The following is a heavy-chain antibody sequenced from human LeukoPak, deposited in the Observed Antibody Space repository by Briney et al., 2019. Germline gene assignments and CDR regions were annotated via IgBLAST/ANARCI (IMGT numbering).Heavy chain of an antibody. CDR2: IYTSGST. V-gene: IGHV4-4*07. CDR1: GGSISSYY. D-gene: IGHD1-26*01. Sequence: SETLSLTCTVSGGSISSYYWSWIRQPAGKGLEWIGRIYTSGSTNYNPSLKSRVTMSVDTSKNQFSLKLSSVIAADTAVYYCARARGSYRDDAFDIWGQGTMVTVSS. J-gene: IGHJ3*02. CDR3: ARARGSYRDDAFDI.